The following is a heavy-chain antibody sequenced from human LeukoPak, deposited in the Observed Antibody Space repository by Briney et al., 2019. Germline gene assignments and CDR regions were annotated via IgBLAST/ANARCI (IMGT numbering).Heavy chain of an antibody. D-gene: IGHD4-17*01. CDR1: GGSISSYY. CDR3: ARRARLGSDYGDYFDY. V-gene: IGHV4-59*08. CDR2: ISYDGIT. J-gene: IGHJ4*02. Sequence: PSETLSLTCTVSGGSISSYYWSWIQQPPGKGLEWIGYISYDGITTYNPSLKSRVTILADTSKNQFSLKLSSVTAADTAVYYCARRARLGSDYGDYFDYWGQGTLVTVSS.